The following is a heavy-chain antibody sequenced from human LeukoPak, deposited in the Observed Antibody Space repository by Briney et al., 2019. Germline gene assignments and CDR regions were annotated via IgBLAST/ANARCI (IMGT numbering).Heavy chain of an antibody. CDR2: AYYRSKWYN. CDR3: ARILGVASLDAFDV. J-gene: IGHJ3*01. CDR1: GDSVSSNSAA. Sequence: SQTLSLTCAIFGDSVSSNSAAWNWIRQSPSRGLEWLGRAYYRSKWYNDYAVSVKSRITINPDTSKNQFSLQLNSVTPEDTAVYYCARILGVASLDAFDVWGQGTMVTVSS. D-gene: IGHD2-8*02. V-gene: IGHV6-1*01.